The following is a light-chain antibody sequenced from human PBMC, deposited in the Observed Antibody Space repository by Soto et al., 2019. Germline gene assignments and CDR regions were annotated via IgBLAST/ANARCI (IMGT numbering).Light chain of an antibody. CDR2: DVT. V-gene: IGLV2-14*03. CDR3: NSYTSSSTYG. J-gene: IGLJ1*01. CDR1: SSDVGGFNY. Sequence: QSALTQPASVSGSPGQSITISCTGTSSDVGGFNYVSWYQQHPGQAPKLMIYDVTNRPSGVSYRFSGSKSGNTASLTISGLQAEDEADYYCNSYTSSSTYGFGTGTKLTV.